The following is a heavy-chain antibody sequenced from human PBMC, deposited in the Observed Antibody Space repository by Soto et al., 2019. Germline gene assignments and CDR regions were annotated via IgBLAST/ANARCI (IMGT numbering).Heavy chain of an antibody. J-gene: IGHJ6*02. Sequence: GGSLRLSCAASGFTFSSYWMSWVRQAPGKGLEWVANIKQDGSEKYYVDSVKGRFTISRDNAKNSLYLQMNSLRAEDTAVYYCARDGLGELDAYYYGMDVWGQGTTVTVSS. CDR1: GFTFSSYW. CDR3: ARDGLGELDAYYYGMDV. CDR2: IKQDGSEK. D-gene: IGHD1-1*01. V-gene: IGHV3-7*05.